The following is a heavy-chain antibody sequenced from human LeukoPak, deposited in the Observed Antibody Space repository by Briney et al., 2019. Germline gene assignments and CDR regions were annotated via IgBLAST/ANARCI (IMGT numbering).Heavy chain of an antibody. D-gene: IGHD5-18*01. V-gene: IGHV1-2*02. CDR3: ARGSDTAMDHFDY. CDR1: GYTFTSYY. J-gene: IGHJ4*02. Sequence: ASVKVSCKASGYTFTSYYMHWVRQAPGQGLEWMGWINPNSGGTNYAQKFQGRVTMTRDTSISTAYMELSRLRSDDTAVYYCARGSDTAMDHFDYWGQGTLVTVSS. CDR2: INPNSGGT.